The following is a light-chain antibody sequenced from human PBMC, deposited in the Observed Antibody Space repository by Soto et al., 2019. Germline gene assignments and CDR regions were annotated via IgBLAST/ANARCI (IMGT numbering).Light chain of an antibody. V-gene: IGKV3-11*01. CDR1: QSISSY. CDR2: DAS. CDR3: QQRSYWLYT. Sequence: EIVLTQSPATLSLSPGERATLSCRASQSISSYLAWYQQKPGQAPRLLIYDASNRATGIPARFSGSGSGTDFTLTINSLEPEDSAVYCCQQRSYWLYTFGQGTKLEIK. J-gene: IGKJ2*01.